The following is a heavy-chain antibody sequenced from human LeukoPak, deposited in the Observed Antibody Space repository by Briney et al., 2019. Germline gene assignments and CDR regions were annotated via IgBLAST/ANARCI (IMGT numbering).Heavy chain of an antibody. Sequence: SETLSLTCTVSGGSISSGGYYWSWIRQHPGKGLEWIGYIYYSGSTYYNPSLKSRVTISVDTSKNQFSLKLSSVTAADTAVYYCARDYPFGYYSDSSGYWDAFDIWGQGTMVTVSS. CDR3: ARDYPFGYYSDSSGYWDAFDI. CDR2: IYYSGST. J-gene: IGHJ3*02. V-gene: IGHV4-31*03. CDR1: GGSISSGGYY. D-gene: IGHD3-22*01.